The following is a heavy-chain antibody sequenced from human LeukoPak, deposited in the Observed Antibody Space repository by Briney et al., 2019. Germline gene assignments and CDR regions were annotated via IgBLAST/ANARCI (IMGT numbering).Heavy chain of an antibody. V-gene: IGHV4-4*07. CDR2: IYTSRST. CDR3: AREPQPYYDFWSGRNWFDP. J-gene: IGHJ5*02. Sequence: KPSETLSLTCTVSGGSISSYYWSWIRQPAGKGLAWIGRIYTSRSTNYNPSLKSRVTISVDKSKNQFSLKLSSVTAADTAVYYCAREPQPYYDFWSGRNWFDPWGQGTLVTVSS. CDR1: GGSISSYY. D-gene: IGHD3-3*01.